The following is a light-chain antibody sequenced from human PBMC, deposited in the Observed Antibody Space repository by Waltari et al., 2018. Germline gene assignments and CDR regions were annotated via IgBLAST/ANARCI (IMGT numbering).Light chain of an antibody. CDR3: CSYNDGPYV. CDR2: EDT. CDR1: SSDVGTYNL. J-gene: IGLJ1*01. Sequence: QSALTQPASVSGSPGQSITISCTGTSSDVGTYNLVSWYQQHPGKAPKLMIYEDTKRPSGVSSRFSASRSGNTASLTISGLQAEDEADYYCCSYNDGPYVFGTGTKVTVL. V-gene: IGLV2-23*01.